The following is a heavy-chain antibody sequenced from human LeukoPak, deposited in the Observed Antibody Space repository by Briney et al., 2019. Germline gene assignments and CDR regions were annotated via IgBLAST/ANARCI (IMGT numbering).Heavy chain of an antibody. CDR3: ARDSGFLEWLLPFDY. V-gene: IGHV3-21*01. CDR2: ISSSSSYI. Sequence: PGGSLRLSCAASGFTFSSYSINWVRQAPGKGLEWVSSISSSSSYIYYADSVKGRFTISRDNAKNSLYLQMNSLRAEDTAVYYCARDSGFLEWLLPFDYWGQGTLVTVSS. D-gene: IGHD3-3*01. J-gene: IGHJ4*02. CDR1: GFTFSSYS.